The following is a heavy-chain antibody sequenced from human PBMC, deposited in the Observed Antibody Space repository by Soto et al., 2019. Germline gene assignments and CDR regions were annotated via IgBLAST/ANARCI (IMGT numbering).Heavy chain of an antibody. D-gene: IGHD3-3*01. CDR1: GGTFSSYT. CDR2: IIPILGIA. CDR3: ARDNARVGVVIRT. V-gene: IGHV1-69*04. Sequence: ASVKVSCKASGGTFSSYTISWVRQAPGQGLEWMGRIIPILGIANYAQKFQGRVTITADKSTSTAYMELSSLRSEDTAVYYCARDNARVGVVIRTWGQGTLVTVSS. J-gene: IGHJ5*02.